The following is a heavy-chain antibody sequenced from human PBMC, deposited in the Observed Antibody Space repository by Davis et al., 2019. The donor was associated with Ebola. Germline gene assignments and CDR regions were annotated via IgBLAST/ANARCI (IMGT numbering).Heavy chain of an antibody. CDR1: GYTFTNYG. V-gene: IGHV1-18*04. J-gene: IGHJ4*02. CDR2: ISAYTGHT. Sequence: ASVKVSCKASGYTFTNYGITWVRQAPGQGLEFMGWISAYTGHTNYAQSFQGRIAMTIDTSTNTLYMELRSLRSDDTAMYYCVRSNSWYGDYWGRGTLVTVSS. D-gene: IGHD6-13*01. CDR3: VRSNSWYGDY.